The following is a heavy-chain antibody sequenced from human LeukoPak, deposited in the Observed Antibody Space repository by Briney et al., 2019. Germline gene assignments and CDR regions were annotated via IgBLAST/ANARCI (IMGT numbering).Heavy chain of an antibody. CDR1: GFTFSSYA. D-gene: IGHD1-26*01. V-gene: IGHV3-30*04. Sequence: GRSLRLSCAASGFTFSSYAMHWVRQAPGKGLEWVAVISYDGSNKYYADSVRGRFTISRDNSKNTLYLQMNSLRAEDTAVYYCARDSESDLTRSKWELAHHFDYWGQGTLVTVSS. CDR2: ISYDGSNK. J-gene: IGHJ4*02. CDR3: ARDSESDLTRSKWELAHHFDY.